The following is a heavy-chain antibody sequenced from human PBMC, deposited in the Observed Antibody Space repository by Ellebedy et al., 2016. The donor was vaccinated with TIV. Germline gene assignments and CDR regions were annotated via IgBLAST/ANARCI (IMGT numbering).Heavy chain of an antibody. CDR1: GYTFTSCG. CDR2: ISAYNGNT. D-gene: IGHD6-19*01. V-gene: IGHV1-18*01. Sequence: AASVKVSCKASGYTFTSCGISWVRQAPGQGLEWMGWISAYNGNTNYAKKLQGRVTMTTDTSTSTAYMELRSLRSDDTAVYYCARAAVESRSDYWGQGTLVTVSS. CDR3: ARAAVESRSDY. J-gene: IGHJ4*02.